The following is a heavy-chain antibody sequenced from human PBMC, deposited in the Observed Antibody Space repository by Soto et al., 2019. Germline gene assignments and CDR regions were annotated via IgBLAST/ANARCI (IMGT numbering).Heavy chain of an antibody. CDR2: ISGSGRTI. CDR3: ARSGTYEPLYY. V-gene: IGHV3-48*03. D-gene: IGHD1-26*01. CDR1: GFTFSSYE. J-gene: IGHJ4*02. Sequence: GGSLRLSCAASGFTFSSYEMNWVRQAPGEGLEWVSYISGSGRTIYYADSVKGRFTISRDNAKNSLYLQMNSLRAEDTAVYYCARSGTYEPLYYWGQGTLVTVSS.